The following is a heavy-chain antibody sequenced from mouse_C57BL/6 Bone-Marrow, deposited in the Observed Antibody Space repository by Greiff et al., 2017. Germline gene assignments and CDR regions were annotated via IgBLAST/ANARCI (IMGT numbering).Heavy chain of an antibody. J-gene: IGHJ4*01. CDR1: GFNIKDDY. V-gene: IGHV14-4*01. D-gene: IGHD1-1*01. CDR2: IDPGNGDT. Sequence: VQLQQSGAELVRPGASVKLSCTASGFNIKDDYMHWVKQRPEQGLEWIGWIDPGNGDTEYASKFQGKATITADTSSNTAYLQLSSLTSEDTAVYYCTTAAYYYGSSYYAMDYWGQGTSVTVSA. CDR3: TTAAYYYGSSYYAMDY.